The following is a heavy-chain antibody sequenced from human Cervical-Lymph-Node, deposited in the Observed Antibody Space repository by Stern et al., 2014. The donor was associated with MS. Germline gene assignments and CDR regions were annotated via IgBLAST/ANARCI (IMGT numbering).Heavy chain of an antibody. CDR2: IYYSGNT. J-gene: IGHJ4*02. Sequence: QVQLQESGPGLVKPSETLSLTCSVSGGSISSSHFYWAWIRQPPGQGLEWIGNIYYSGNTYYNPALKSRVTISLDTPKMQLSLRLSSVTAADTAAYYCAGTDVTVHLGQSSFHYYFGYWGQGTLVTVSS. D-gene: IGHD3-16*01. V-gene: IGHV4-39*01. CDR3: AGTDVTVHLGQSSFHYYFGY. CDR1: GGSISSSHFY.